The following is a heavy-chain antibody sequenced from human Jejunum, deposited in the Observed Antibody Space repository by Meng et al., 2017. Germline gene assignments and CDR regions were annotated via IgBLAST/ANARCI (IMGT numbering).Heavy chain of an antibody. CDR1: GGSVSRAGYQ. V-gene: IGHV4-61*08. CDR3: MSHERSGRYSTNWFGP. J-gene: IGHJ5*02. Sequence: QGQLQASGPGLVRPSETLSLICTVSGGSVSRAGYQWGWIRQPPGKGLEWIGYASTNYNPSLKSRVTISLDTSKNQFSLRVNSVTAADTAVYYCMSHERSGRYSTNWFGPWGQGTLVTVSS. CDR2: AST. D-gene: IGHD3-10*01.